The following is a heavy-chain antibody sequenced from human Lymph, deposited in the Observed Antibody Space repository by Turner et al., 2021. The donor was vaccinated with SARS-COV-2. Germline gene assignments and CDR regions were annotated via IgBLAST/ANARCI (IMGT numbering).Heavy chain of an antibody. V-gene: IGHV3-30-3*01. Sequence: QVQLVESGGGVVQPGTSLRLSCAASGFTFSSYAMHWVRQAPGKGLEWVAIISYDGSNKYYADSVKGRFTISRDNSKNTLYLQMNSLRAEDTAVYYCARSTGGSYYYGMDVWGQGTTVTVSS. D-gene: IGHD2-15*01. J-gene: IGHJ6*02. CDR3: ARSTGGSYYYGMDV. CDR1: GFTFSSYA. CDR2: ISYDGSNK.